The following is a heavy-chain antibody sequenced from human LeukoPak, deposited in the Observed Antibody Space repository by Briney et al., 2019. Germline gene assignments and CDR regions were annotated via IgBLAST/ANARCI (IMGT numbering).Heavy chain of an antibody. Sequence: ASVKVSCKASGYTFTSYDINWVRQATGLGLEWMGWMNPNSGNTGYAQKFQGRVTMTRNTSISTAYMELSSLRSEDTAVYYCARSQRIVVVAAKRYYFDYWGQGTLVTVSS. CDR2: MNPNSGNT. CDR3: ARSQRIVVVAAKRYYFDY. D-gene: IGHD2-15*01. J-gene: IGHJ4*02. V-gene: IGHV1-8*01. CDR1: GYTFTSYD.